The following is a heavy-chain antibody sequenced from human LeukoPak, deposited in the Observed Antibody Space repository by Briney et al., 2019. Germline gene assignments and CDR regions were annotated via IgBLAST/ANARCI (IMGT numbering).Heavy chain of an antibody. D-gene: IGHD3-10*01. Sequence: SGPTLVKPTQTLTLTCTFSGFSLRTSGEAVGWIRQPPGKALEWLALIHWDDEKPYSPSLKNRLTITKDTSRNQVVLTMTNMDPVDTATYYCAHRRGGYFDSWGQGTLVTVSS. CDR3: AHRRGGYFDS. V-gene: IGHV2-5*02. CDR1: GFSLRTSGEA. CDR2: IHWDDEK. J-gene: IGHJ4*02.